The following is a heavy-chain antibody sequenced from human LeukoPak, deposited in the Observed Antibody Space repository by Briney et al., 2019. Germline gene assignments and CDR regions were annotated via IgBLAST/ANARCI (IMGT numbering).Heavy chain of an antibody. CDR2: IYYSGST. J-gene: IGHJ6*03. CDR1: GGSISRHY. CDR3: ARARMVYANYYYYYMDV. V-gene: IGHV4-59*11. Sequence: PSETLSLTCTVSGGSISRHYWSWIRQPPGKGLEWIGYIYYSGSTNYNPSLKSRVTISVDTSKNQFSLKLSSVTAADTAVYYCARARMVYANYYYYYMDVWGKGTTVTVSS. D-gene: IGHD2-8*01.